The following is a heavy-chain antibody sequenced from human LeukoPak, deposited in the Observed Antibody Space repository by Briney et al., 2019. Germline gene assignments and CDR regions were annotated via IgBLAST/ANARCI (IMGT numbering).Heavy chain of an antibody. CDR3: AKAQGYSGYDLMDY. D-gene: IGHD5-12*01. Sequence: PGGSLRLSCAASGFTFSSYGMHWVRQAPGKGLEWVAVISYDGSNKYYADSVKGRFTISRDNSKNTLYLQMNSLRAEDTAVYYCAKAQGYSGYDLMDYWGQGTLVTVSS. CDR1: GFTFSSYG. J-gene: IGHJ4*02. CDR2: ISYDGSNK. V-gene: IGHV3-30*18.